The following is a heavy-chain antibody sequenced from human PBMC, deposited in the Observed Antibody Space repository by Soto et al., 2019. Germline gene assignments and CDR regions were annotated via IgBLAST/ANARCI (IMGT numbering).Heavy chain of an antibody. CDR1: GFTFSSYG. CDR3: ARGAAGTQDAFDI. D-gene: IGHD6-13*01. Sequence: QVQLVESGGGAVQPGRSLRLSCAASGFTFSSYGMHWVRQAPGKGLEWVAVISYDGSNKYYADSVKGRFTISRDNSKNTLYLQMNSLRAEDTAVYYCARGAAGTQDAFDIWGQGTMVTVSS. V-gene: IGHV3-30*03. CDR2: ISYDGSNK. J-gene: IGHJ3*02.